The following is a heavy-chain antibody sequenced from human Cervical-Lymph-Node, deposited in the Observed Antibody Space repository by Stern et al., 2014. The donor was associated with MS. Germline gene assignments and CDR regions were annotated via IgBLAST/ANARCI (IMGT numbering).Heavy chain of an antibody. V-gene: IGHV1-69*01. CDR1: GGTFSSYA. J-gene: IGHJ4*02. CDR2: TFPIFGTA. CDR3: ARGGDTTVTTWFDY. D-gene: IGHD4-17*01. Sequence: QMQLVQSGAEGKKPGSSVKVSCKASGGTFSSYAISWVRQAPGQGLEWMVGTFPIFGTANYAQKFQGRVTITADESTSTAYMELSSLRSEDTAVYYCARGGDTTVTTWFDYWGQGTLVTVSS.